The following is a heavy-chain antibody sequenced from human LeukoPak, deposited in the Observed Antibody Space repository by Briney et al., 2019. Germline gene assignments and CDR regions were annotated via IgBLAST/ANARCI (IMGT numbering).Heavy chain of an antibody. Sequence: ASVKVSCKASGYTFTSYDNNWVRQATGQGLEWMGWMNPNSGNTGYAQKFQGRVTMTRNTSISTAYMELSSLRSEDTAVYYCASVSLDIVATIDYYYMDVWGKGTTVTISS. CDR1: GYTFTSYD. J-gene: IGHJ6*03. CDR3: ASVSLDIVATIDYYYMDV. D-gene: IGHD5-12*01. V-gene: IGHV1-8*01. CDR2: MNPNSGNT.